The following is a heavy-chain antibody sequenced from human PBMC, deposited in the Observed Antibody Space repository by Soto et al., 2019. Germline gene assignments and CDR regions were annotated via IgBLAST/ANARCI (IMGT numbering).Heavy chain of an antibody. CDR2: INPSGGST. CDR1: GYTFTSYY. D-gene: IGHD4-17*01. CDR3: SLELLYGDYVFDY. V-gene: IGHV1-46*03. Sequence: ASVKVSCKASGYTFTSYYMHWVRQAPGQGLEWMGIINPSGGSTSYAQKFQGRVTMTRDTPTSTVYMELSSLRSEDTAVYYCSLELLYGDYVFDYWGQGTLVTVSS. J-gene: IGHJ4*02.